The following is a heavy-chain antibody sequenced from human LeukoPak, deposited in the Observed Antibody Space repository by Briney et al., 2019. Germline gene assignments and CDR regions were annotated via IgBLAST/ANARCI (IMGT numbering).Heavy chain of an antibody. CDR2: ISSGGGST. D-gene: IGHD2-2*01. V-gene: IGHV3-23*01. J-gene: IGHJ4*02. Sequence: GGSLRLSCAASGFTFSNYAMSWVRQAPGEGLEWVSAISSGGGSTYYADSVKGRFTISRDNSKNTLYLQMNSLRAEDTAVYYCAKASCSSTSCYVDYWGQGTLVTVSS. CDR1: GFTFSNYA. CDR3: AKASCSSTSCYVDY.